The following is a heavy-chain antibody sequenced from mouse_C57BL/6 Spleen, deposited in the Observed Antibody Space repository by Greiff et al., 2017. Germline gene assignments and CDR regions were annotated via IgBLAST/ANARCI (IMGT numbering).Heavy chain of an antibody. V-gene: IGHV5-17*01. Sequence: EVHLVESGGGLVKPGGSLKLSCAASGFTFSDYGMHCVRQAPEKGLEWVAYISSGSRTIYYADTVKGRFTISRDNAKNTLFLQMTSLRSEDTAMYYCARPLPYGSSYWFAYWGQGTLVTVSA. D-gene: IGHD1-1*01. CDR2: ISSGSRTI. J-gene: IGHJ3*01. CDR1: GFTFSDYG. CDR3: ARPLPYGSSYWFAY.